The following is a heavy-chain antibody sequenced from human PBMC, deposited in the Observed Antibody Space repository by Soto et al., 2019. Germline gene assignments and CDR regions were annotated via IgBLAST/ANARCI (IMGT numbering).Heavy chain of an antibody. CDR3: THRRITATRGWLDP. CDR2: IYGNDNK. V-gene: IGHV2-5*01. J-gene: IGHJ5*02. Sequence: QITLKESGPTLVKPTQTLTLTCTFSGFSLTTNKVAVGWFRQPPGKALEWLAIIYGNDNKHYNPSLESRLTITKDTSKNQVVLTMTNMDPVDTGTYYCTHRRITATRGWLDPWGQGTLVTVSS. CDR1: GFSLTTNKVA. D-gene: IGHD4-17*01.